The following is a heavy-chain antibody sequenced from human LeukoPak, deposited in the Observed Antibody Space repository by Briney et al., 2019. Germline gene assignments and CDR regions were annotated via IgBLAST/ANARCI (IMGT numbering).Heavy chain of an antibody. V-gene: IGHV1-8*02. CDR1: GYTFTSYG. J-gene: IGHJ3*02. D-gene: IGHD2-2*01. Sequence: ASVKVSCKASGYTFTSYGISWVRQAPGQGLEWMGWMNPNSGNTGYAQKFQGGVTMTRNTSISTAYMELSSLRSEDTAVYYCARDLVYCSSTSCYSVMAFDIWGQGTMVTVSS. CDR3: ARDLVYCSSTSCYSVMAFDI. CDR2: MNPNSGNT.